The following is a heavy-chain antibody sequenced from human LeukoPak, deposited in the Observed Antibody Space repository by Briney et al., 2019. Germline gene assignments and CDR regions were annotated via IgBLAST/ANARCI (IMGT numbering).Heavy chain of an antibody. V-gene: IGHV4-59*01. CDR1: GGSISSYY. D-gene: IGHD3-9*01. Sequence: SETLSLTCTVSGGSISSYYWSWIRQPPGKGLEWIGYIYYSESTNYNPSLKSRVTISVDTSKNQFSLKLSSVTAADTAVYYCARHYEIKNRYYFDYWGQGTLVTVSS. J-gene: IGHJ4*02. CDR3: ARHYEIKNRYYFDY. CDR2: IYYSEST.